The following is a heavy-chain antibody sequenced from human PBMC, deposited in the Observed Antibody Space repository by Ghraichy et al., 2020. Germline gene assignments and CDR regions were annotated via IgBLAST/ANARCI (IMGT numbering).Heavy chain of an antibody. CDR1: GFTFSSYA. CDR3: AKDRAKTLRLRFLVGGWFDP. CDR2: ISGSGGST. D-gene: IGHD3-3*01. V-gene: IGHV3-23*01. Sequence: GGSLRLSCAASGFTFSSYAMSWVRQAPGKGLEWVSAISGSGGSTYYADSVKGRFTISRDNSKNTLYLQMNSLRAEDTAVYYCAKDRAKTLRLRFLVGGWFDPWGQGTLVTVSS. J-gene: IGHJ5*02.